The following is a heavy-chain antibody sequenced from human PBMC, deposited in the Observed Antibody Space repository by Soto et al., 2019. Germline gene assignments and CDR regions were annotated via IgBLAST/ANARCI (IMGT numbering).Heavy chain of an antibody. D-gene: IGHD6-19*01. J-gene: IGHJ5*02. CDR1: GGTFSSYT. Sequence: SVKVSCKASGGTFSSYTISWVRQAPGQGLEWMGRIIPILGIANYAQKFQGRVTITADKSTSTAYMELSSLRSEDTAVYYCARDLVAVAGTNWFDPWGQGTLVTVSS. V-gene: IGHV1-69*04. CDR2: IIPILGIA. CDR3: ARDLVAVAGTNWFDP.